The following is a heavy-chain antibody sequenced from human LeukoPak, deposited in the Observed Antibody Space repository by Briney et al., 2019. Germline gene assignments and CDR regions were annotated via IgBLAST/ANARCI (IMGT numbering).Heavy chain of an antibody. V-gene: IGHV4-39*07. D-gene: IGHD6-13*01. CDR3: ARAAMYSSSGPPDY. CDR1: GGSISSSSYY. CDR2: IYYSGST. Sequence: SETLSLTCTVSGGSISSSSYYWGWIRQPPGKGLEWIGSIYYSGSTYYNPSLKSRVTISVDTSKNQFSPKLSSVTAADTAVYYCARAAMYSSSGPPDYWGQGTLVTVSS. J-gene: IGHJ4*02.